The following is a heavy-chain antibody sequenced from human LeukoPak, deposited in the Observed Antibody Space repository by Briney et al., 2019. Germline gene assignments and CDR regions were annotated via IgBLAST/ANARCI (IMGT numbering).Heavy chain of an antibody. CDR2: IYYSGST. Sequence: SETLSLTCTVSGDWIRQPPGKGLEWLGYIYYSGSTNYNPSLKSRVTISVHTSKNQFSLKPSSVTAPDTAVYYCAREASLDYFDYWGQGALVTVSA. CDR3: AREASLDYFDY. CDR1: GD. V-gene: IGHV4-59*01. D-gene: IGHD2-21*01. J-gene: IGHJ4*02.